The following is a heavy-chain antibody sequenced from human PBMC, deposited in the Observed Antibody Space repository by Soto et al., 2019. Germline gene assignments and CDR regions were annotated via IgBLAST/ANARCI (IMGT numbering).Heavy chain of an antibody. V-gene: IGHV3-21*01. CDR3: AREAPLNWFDP. J-gene: IGHJ5*02. Sequence: GGSLRLSCAASGFTFSSYSMNWVRQAPGKGLEWVSSISSSSSYIYYADSVKGRFTISRDNAKNSLYLQMNSLRAEDTAVYYCAREAPLNWFDPWGQGTLVTVSS. CDR1: GFTFSSYS. CDR2: ISSSSSYI.